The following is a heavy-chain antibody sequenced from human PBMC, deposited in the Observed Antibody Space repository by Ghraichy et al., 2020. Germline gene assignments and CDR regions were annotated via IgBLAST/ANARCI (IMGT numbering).Heavy chain of an antibody. CDR1: GFTFSSYW. D-gene: IGHD1-1*01. V-gene: IGHV3-7*01. CDR2: IKQDGSEK. J-gene: IGHJ4*02. CDR3: ARLGNDDYFDY. Sequence: GESLNISCAASGFTFSSYWMSWVRQAPGKGLEWVANIKQDGSEKYYVDSVKGRFTISRDNAKNSLYLQMNSLRAEDTAVYYCARLGNDDYFDYWGQGTLVTVSS.